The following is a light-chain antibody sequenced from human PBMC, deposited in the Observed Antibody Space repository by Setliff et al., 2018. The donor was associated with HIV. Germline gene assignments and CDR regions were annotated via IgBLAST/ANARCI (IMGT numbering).Light chain of an antibody. V-gene: IGLV2-14*03. CDR3: SSYISSSTLVV. Sequence: QSVLTQPASVSGSPGQSITISCIGTSSDIGSHDYVSWYQQHPGKVPELLIYDVSKRPSGASNRFSGSKSGNSASLTISRLHPEDEADYYCSSYISSSTLVVFGGGTKVTVL. CDR2: DVS. CDR1: SSDIGSHDY. J-gene: IGLJ2*01.